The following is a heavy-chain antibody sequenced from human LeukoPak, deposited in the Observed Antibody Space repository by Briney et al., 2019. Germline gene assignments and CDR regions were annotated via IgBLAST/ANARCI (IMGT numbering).Heavy chain of an antibody. J-gene: IGHJ6*02. CDR3: ARGGGLDV. Sequence: GGSLRLSCAASGFTFSSYWMNWARQAPGKGLEWVASINHNGNVNYYVDSVKGRFIISRDNAKNSLYLRMSNLRAEDTAVYFCARGGGLDVWGQGATVTVSS. CDR1: GFTFSSYW. CDR2: INHNGNVN. V-gene: IGHV3-7*03. D-gene: IGHD3-16*01.